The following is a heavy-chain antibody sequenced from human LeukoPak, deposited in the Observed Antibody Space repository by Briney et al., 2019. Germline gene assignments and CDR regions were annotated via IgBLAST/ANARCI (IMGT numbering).Heavy chain of an antibody. CDR2: VFRLQTVRT. CDR3: ARVLHAPYLIDS. Sequence: SETLSLTCTVSDSSITSTYYWAWFRQPPGKGLEWIATVFRLQTVRTFNNPSLEPRVTMSLDPSQNQFSLNLTSVTAADTALHFCARVLHAPYLIDSWGQGTLVTVSS. CDR1: DSSITSTYY. V-gene: IGHV4-38-2*02. J-gene: IGHJ5*01. D-gene: IGHD2-8*01.